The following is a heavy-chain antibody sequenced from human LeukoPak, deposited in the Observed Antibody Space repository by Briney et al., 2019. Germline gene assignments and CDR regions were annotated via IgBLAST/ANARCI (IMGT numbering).Heavy chain of an antibody. Sequence: SETLSLTCTVSGGSISSSSYYWGWIRQPPGKGLEWIGSIYYSGSTYYNPSLKSRVTISVDTSKNQFSLKLSSVTAADTAVYYCARADIVVVPAAISEVRDYYYYYMDVWGKGTTVTVSS. J-gene: IGHJ6*03. CDR1: GGSISSSSYY. CDR3: ARADIVVVPAAISEVRDYYYYYMDV. D-gene: IGHD2-2*01. V-gene: IGHV4-39*07. CDR2: IYYSGST.